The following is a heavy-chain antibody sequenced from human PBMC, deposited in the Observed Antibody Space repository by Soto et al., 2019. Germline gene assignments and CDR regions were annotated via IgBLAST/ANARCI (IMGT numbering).Heavy chain of an antibody. CDR1: GYSFTSFW. CDR2: IYPGDSDT. J-gene: IGHJ4*02. Sequence: GESLKISFEGSGYSFTSFWIAWVRQLPGKGLELMGVIYPGDSDTRYSPSFQGQVTISADKSISTAYLQWSSLKASDTAIYYCARPFHTSGWYDYWGQGTLVTVSS. D-gene: IGHD6-19*01. V-gene: IGHV5-51*01. CDR3: ARPFHTSGWYDY.